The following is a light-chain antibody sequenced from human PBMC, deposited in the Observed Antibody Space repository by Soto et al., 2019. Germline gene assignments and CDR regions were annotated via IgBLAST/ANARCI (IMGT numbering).Light chain of an antibody. V-gene: IGKV3-20*01. J-gene: IGKJ1*01. CDR1: QSVRANY. CDR2: GPS. CDR3: QQYGSSPWT. Sequence: IVLTQSPGILSLSPGERATLFCRASQSVRANYLAWYQQRPGQPPRLLMFGPSARATGIPDRFSGSGSGTDFTLSINRLEPEDFAVYYCQQYGSSPWTFGQGTRVEIK.